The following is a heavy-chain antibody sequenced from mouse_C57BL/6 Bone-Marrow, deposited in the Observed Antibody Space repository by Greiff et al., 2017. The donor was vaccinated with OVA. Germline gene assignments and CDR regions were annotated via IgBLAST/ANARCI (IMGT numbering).Heavy chain of an antibody. V-gene: IGHV14-4*01. CDR3: TTYYYGSHWYFDV. D-gene: IGHD1-1*01. Sequence: EVQLQESGAELVRPGASVKLSCTASGFNIKDDYMHWVKQRPEQGLEWIGWIDPENGDTEYASKFQGKATITADTSSNTAYLQLSSLTSEDTAVYYCTTYYYGSHWYFDVWGTGTTVTVSS. CDR2: IDPENGDT. J-gene: IGHJ1*03. CDR1: GFNIKDDY.